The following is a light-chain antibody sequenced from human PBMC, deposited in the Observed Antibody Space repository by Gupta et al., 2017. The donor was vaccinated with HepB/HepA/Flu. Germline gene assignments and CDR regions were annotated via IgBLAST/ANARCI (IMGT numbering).Light chain of an antibody. Sequence: QSALTQPASVSGSPGQSITISCTGSSSDVGGYNWVSWYQQHPGKAPKVLIYDDSDRPSGVSDRFSGSRSGNTASLDISGLQAEDEADYYCSSYSKNTIYVFGTGTKVTVL. J-gene: IGLJ1*01. CDR3: SSYSKNTIYV. CDR1: SSDVGGYNW. V-gene: IGLV2-14*03. CDR2: DDS.